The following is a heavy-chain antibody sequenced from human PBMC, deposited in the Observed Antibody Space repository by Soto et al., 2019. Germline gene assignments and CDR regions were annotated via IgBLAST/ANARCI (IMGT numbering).Heavy chain of an antibody. CDR3: VRMAYKYGAFDY. CDR2: ISGGSSTI. D-gene: IGHD4-17*01. CDR1: GFTSYSYE. J-gene: IGHJ4*02. V-gene: IGHV3-48*03. Sequence: VQLVESGGGLVQPGGSLRLSCAASGFTSYSYEMNWVHQAPGKGLEWVAYISGGSSTILYADSVKGRFTISRDNPKNMLYLQMNSLRVEDTAIYYCVRMAYKYGAFDYWGQGTPVTVPA.